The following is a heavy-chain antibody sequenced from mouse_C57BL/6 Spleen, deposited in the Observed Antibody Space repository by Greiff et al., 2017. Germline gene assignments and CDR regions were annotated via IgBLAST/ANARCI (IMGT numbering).Heavy chain of an antibody. Sequence: QVQLQQPGAELVKPGASVKLSCKASGYTFTSYWMHWVKQRPGRGLGWIGRIDPNSGGTKYNEKFKTKATLTVDKPSSTAYMQLSSLTSEDSAVYYGARFYDYDGFAYWGQGTLVTVSA. CDR1: GYTFTSYW. J-gene: IGHJ3*01. D-gene: IGHD2-4*01. CDR2: IDPNSGGT. V-gene: IGHV1-72*01. CDR3: ARFYDYDGFAY.